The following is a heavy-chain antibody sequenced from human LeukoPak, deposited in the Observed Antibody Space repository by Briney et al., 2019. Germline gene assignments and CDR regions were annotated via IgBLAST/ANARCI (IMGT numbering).Heavy chain of an antibody. CDR1: GVSIRSDTDY. J-gene: IGHJ6*03. V-gene: IGHV4-39*01. D-gene: IGHD6-25*01. Sequence: KPSETLSLTCIVSGVSIRSDTDYWGWIRQPPGKGLEWIGNYHNGNSYYNPSLKSRVTISEDTSGNQLSLRVTSVTAADTAVYYCARLWDSTGLYFYYYMDVWGEGTTVTVSS. CDR2: YHNGNS. CDR3: ARLWDSTGLYFYYYMDV.